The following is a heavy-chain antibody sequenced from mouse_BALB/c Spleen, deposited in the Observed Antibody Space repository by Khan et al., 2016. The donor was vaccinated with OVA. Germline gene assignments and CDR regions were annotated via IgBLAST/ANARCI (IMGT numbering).Heavy chain of an antibody. CDR1: GYTFTTYW. J-gene: IGHJ2*01. V-gene: IGHV1-7*01. CDR3: TRDRIDY. Sequence: QMQLKQSGAELAKPGASVKMSCKASGYTFTTYWMHWVKQRPGQGLEWIGYINPTSGYTDYNEKFKDRATLSADKSSSTAYMQLSSLTSEDSAVDYCTRDRIDYWGQGTTLTGSS. CDR2: INPTSGYT.